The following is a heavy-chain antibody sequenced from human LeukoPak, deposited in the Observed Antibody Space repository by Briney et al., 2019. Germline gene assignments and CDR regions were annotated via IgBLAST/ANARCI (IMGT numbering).Heavy chain of an antibody. J-gene: IGHJ1*01. D-gene: IGHD3-10*01. CDR3: ARDSGH. CDR1: GLTFSDHY. V-gene: IGHV3-72*01. Sequence: QPGGSLRLSCAASGLTFSDHYMDWVRQAPGKGLQWVGRSRNKGNSYTTEYAASVKGRFTISRDDSKKSMYLQMNSLKTEDTEVYYCARDSGHWGQGTLVTVSS. CDR2: SRNKGNSYTT.